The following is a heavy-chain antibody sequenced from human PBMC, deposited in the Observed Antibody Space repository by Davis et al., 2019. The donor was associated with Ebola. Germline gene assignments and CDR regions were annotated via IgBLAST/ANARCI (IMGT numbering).Heavy chain of an antibody. CDR1: GGSISSSNW. V-gene: IGHV4-4*02. CDR3: ARAPETTVTTFWFDP. Sequence: SETLSLTCAVSGGSISSSNWWSWVRQPPGKGLEWIGEIYHSGSTNYNPSLKSRVTISVDTSKNQFSLKLSSVTAADTAVYYCARAPETTVTTFWFDPWGQGTLVTVSS. D-gene: IGHD4-17*01. J-gene: IGHJ5*02. CDR2: IYHSGST.